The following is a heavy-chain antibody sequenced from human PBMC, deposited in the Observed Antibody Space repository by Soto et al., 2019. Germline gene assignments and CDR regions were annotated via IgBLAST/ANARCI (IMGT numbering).Heavy chain of an antibody. CDR1: GGSIGSYY. J-gene: IGHJ6*02. D-gene: IGHD6-13*01. Sequence: SETLSLTCTVTGGSIGSYYWSWIRQSPGRGLEWIGCVYYSDGTNYNPSLKSRATMSMDKSNNQFSLRLRSVTAADTAVYYCARTESSSWSFFYYGMDVWGQGTTVT. CDR2: VYYSDGT. CDR3: ARTESSSWSFFYYGMDV. V-gene: IGHV4-59*01.